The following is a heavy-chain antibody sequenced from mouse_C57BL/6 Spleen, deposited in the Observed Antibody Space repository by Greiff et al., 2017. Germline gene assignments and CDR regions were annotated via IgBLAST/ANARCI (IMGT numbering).Heavy chain of an antibody. CDR1: GFSLTSYG. CDR3: AKNGYDGGYYFDY. V-gene: IGHV2-5*01. CDR2: IWRGGST. J-gene: IGHJ2*01. Sequence: VQLMESGPGLVQPSQSLSITCTASGFSLTSYGVHWVRQSPGKGLEWLGVIWRGGSTDYNAAFMSRLSITNDNSKSQVFFKMNSLQADDTAIYYCAKNGYDGGYYFDYWGQGTTLTVSS. D-gene: IGHD2-2*01.